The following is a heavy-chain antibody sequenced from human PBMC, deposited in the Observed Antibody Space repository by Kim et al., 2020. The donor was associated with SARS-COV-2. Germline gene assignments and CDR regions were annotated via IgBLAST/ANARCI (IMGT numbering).Heavy chain of an antibody. V-gene: IGHV3-48*02. D-gene: IGHD3-3*01. CDR3: AREEWSSSLNFDP. Sequence: YADSVKGRFIISKDNAKNSLYLQMNGLRDEDTAVYYCAREEWSSSLNFDPWGQGTLVAVSS. J-gene: IGHJ5*02.